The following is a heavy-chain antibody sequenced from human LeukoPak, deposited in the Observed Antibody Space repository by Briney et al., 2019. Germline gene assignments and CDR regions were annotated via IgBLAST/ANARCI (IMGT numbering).Heavy chain of an antibody. Sequence: QTGGSLRLSCAASGSTFSTFDFHWVRQAAGKGLEWVSGVGKTGDTYYLDSVKGRFTFSRENAKNSLSLQMNSLRAGDTAVYYCARGAPTGFDYWGPGTLVTAS. D-gene: IGHD1-14*01. J-gene: IGHJ4*01. V-gene: IGHV3-13*01. CDR1: GSTFSTFD. CDR3: ARGAPTGFDY. CDR2: VGKTGDT.